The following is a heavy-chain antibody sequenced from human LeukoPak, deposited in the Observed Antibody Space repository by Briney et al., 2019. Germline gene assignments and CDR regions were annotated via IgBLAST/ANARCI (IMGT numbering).Heavy chain of an antibody. CDR2: INPGDSDS. D-gene: IGHD3-10*01. Sequence: GESLKISCKVSGYRFTTFWIGWVRQMPGKGLEWVAIINPGDSDSRYSPSFQGRVTISVDKSISTAYLQWSSLKASDTAMYYCARLPDYVSGKDYWGQGTLVTVSS. J-gene: IGHJ4*02. CDR1: GYRFTTFW. V-gene: IGHV5-51*01. CDR3: ARLPDYVSGKDY.